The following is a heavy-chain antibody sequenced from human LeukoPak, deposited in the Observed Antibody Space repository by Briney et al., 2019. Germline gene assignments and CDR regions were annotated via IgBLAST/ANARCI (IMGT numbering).Heavy chain of an antibody. CDR2: INHSGST. CDR3: ARGLGYFDWLLGY. Sequence: SETLSLTCAVSGYSISSGYYWSWIRQPPGKGLEWIGEINHSGSTNYNPSLKSRVTISVDTSKNQFSLKLSSVTAADTAVYYCARGLGYFDWLLGYWGQGTLVTVSS. D-gene: IGHD3-9*01. J-gene: IGHJ4*02. V-gene: IGHV4-34*01. CDR1: GYSISSGYY.